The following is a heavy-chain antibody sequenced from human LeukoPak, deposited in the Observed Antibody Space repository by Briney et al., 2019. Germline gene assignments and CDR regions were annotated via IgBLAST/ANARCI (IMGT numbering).Heavy chain of an antibody. V-gene: IGHV1-18*04. Sequence: ASVKVSCKASGYTFTGYYMHWVRQAPGQGLEWMGWISAYNGNTNYAQKLQGRVTMTTDTSTSTAYMELRSLRSDDTAVYYCARVWFGELWDWGQGTLVTVSS. CDR1: GYTFTGYY. D-gene: IGHD3-10*01. CDR3: ARVWFGELWD. J-gene: IGHJ4*02. CDR2: ISAYNGNT.